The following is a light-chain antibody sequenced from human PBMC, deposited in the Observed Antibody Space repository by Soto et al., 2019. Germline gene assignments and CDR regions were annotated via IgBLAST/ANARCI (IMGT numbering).Light chain of an antibody. J-gene: IGKJ4*01. CDR1: QSISTW. CDR3: QQYNSYSPLT. V-gene: IGKV1-5*03. Sequence: DIQMTQSPSTLPASVGDRVTITCRSNQSISTWLAWYQQKPGKAPNLLIYKASRLETGVPSRFSGSGSGTEFTLTISFLQPGDFATYYCQQYNSYSPLTFGGGTKVDIK. CDR2: KAS.